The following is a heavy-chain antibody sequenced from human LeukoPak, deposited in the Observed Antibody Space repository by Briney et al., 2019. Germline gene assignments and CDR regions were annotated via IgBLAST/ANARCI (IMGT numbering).Heavy chain of an antibody. Sequence: SYISSSGSTIYYADSVKGRFTISRDNAKNSLYLQMNSLRAEDTAVYYCARDRLYSGSYPWGQGTLVTVSS. V-gene: IGHV3-11*04. D-gene: IGHD1-26*01. CDR3: ARDRLYSGSYP. CDR2: ISSSGSTI. J-gene: IGHJ5*02.